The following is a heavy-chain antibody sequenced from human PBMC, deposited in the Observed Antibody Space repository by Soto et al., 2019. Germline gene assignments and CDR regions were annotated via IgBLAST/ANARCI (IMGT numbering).Heavy chain of an antibody. V-gene: IGHV1-3*01. CDR3: ARAGGVVVELVGGMDV. CDR1: GYTFTSYA. D-gene: IGHD2-15*01. CDR2: INAGNGNT. J-gene: IGHJ6*02. Sequence: ASVKVSCKASGYTFTSYAMHWVRQAPGQRLEWMGWINAGNGNTKYSQKFQGRVTITRDTSASTAYMELSSLRSEDTAVYYCARAGGVVVELVGGMDVWGQGTTVTVSS.